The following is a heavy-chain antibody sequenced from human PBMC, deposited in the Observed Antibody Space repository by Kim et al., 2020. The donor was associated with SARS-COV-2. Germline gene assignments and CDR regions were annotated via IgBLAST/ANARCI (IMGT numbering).Heavy chain of an antibody. Sequence: GGSLRLSCAASGFTFSSYAMSWVRQAPGKGLEWVSAISGSGGSTYYADSVKGRFTISRDNSKNTLYLQMNSLRAEDTAVYYCAKDRARNYDSSGYNLFDYWGQGTLVTVSS. V-gene: IGHV3-23*01. CDR2: ISGSGGST. CDR1: GFTFSSYA. D-gene: IGHD3-22*01. CDR3: AKDRARNYDSSGYNLFDY. J-gene: IGHJ4*02.